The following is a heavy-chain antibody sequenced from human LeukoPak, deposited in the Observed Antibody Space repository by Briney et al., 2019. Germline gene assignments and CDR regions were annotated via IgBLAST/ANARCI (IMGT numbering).Heavy chain of an antibody. V-gene: IGHV3-30*18. J-gene: IGHJ4*02. CDR2: ISYHGSNK. D-gene: IGHD2-21*02. CDR1: GFTVATDH. Sequence: PGGSLRLSCAASGFTVATDHMSWVRQAPGKGLEWVAVISYHGSNKYYADSVKGRFTISRDNSKDTLYLQMNSLRAEDTAVYYCTKDTCGGDCYSGGNDYWGQGTLVTVSS. CDR3: TKDTCGGDCYSGGNDY.